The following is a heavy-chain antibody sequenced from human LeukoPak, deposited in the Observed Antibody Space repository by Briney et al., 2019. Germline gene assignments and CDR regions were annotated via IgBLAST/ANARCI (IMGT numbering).Heavy chain of an antibody. J-gene: IGHJ4*02. CDR1: GFTFSNYW. V-gene: IGHV3-21*01. CDR3: ARGFTVTTDFRGDY. D-gene: IGHD4-11*01. Sequence: GGSLRLSCAASGFTFSNYWMTWVRQAPGKGLEWVAAISSSSRDIFYADSVKGRFSISRDNTHNSLSLRMNSLRAEDTAVYYCARGFTVTTDFRGDYWGQGTLVTVSS. CDR2: ISSSSRDI.